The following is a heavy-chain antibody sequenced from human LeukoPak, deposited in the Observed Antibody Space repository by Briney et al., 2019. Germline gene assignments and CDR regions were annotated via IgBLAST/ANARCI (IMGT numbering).Heavy chain of an antibody. V-gene: IGHV3-30*03. D-gene: IGHD3-10*01. CDR1: GFTFSNYA. J-gene: IGHJ6*02. CDR2: ISYDGSNK. CDR3: AQGGSEIYYFYHGMDV. Sequence: PGGSLRLSCAASGFTFSNYAIHWVRQAPGKGLEWVTAISYDGSNKHYADSVRGRFTISRDNSKNTLYLQMNSLRTEDTAVYYCAQGGSEIYYFYHGMDVWGRGTTVTVSS.